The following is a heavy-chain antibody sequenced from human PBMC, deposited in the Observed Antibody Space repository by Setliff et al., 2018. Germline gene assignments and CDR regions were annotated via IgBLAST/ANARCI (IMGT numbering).Heavy chain of an antibody. D-gene: IGHD5-12*01. CDR3: AGDITRDGYNSGAFDI. Sequence: GESLKISCAASGFTFSGYYMTWIRQAPGKGLEWVSYISGSSGGIYYADSVKGRFTISRDNAKKSLYMEMNSLRAEDTAVYYCAGDITRDGYNSGAFDIWGQGTMVTVSS. CDR1: GFTFSGYY. CDR2: ISGSSGGI. J-gene: IGHJ3*02. V-gene: IGHV3-11*04.